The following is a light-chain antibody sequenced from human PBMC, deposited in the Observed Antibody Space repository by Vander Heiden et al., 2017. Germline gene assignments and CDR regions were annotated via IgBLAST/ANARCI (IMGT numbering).Light chain of an antibody. J-gene: IGKJ1*01. Sequence: EFVLPQSPATLSLSPGERATLSCRASQSVSSYLAWYQQKPGQAPRLLIYDASNRATGIPARFSGSGSGTDFTLTISSLEPEDFAVYYCQQRSNWRRTFGQGTKVEIK. CDR3: QQRSNWRRT. CDR2: DAS. V-gene: IGKV3-11*01. CDR1: QSVSSY.